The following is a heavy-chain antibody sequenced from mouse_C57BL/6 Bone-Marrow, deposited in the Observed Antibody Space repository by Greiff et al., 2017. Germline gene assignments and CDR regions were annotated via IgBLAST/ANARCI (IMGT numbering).Heavy chain of an antibody. J-gene: IGHJ4*01. CDR2: ISSGSSTI. CDR1: GFTFSDYG. Sequence: EVHLVESGGGLVKPGGSLKLSCAASGFTFSDYGMHWVRQAPEKGLEWVAYISSGSSTIYYADTVKGRFTISRDNAKNTLFLQMTSLRSEDTALYYCATDYSKGGAMDYWGQGTSVTVSS. V-gene: IGHV5-17*01. D-gene: IGHD2-5*01. CDR3: ATDYSKGGAMDY.